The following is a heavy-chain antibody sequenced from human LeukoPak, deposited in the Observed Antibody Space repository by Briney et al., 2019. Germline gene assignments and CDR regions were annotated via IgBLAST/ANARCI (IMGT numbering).Heavy chain of an antibody. D-gene: IGHD1-26*01. Sequence: SVKVSCKASGGTFSSYAISWVRQAPGQGLEWMGGIIPIFGTANYAQKFQGRVTITADESTSTAYMELSSLRSEDTAVYYCASGVEWELLNWRGGEDYYYGMDVWGQGTTVTVSS. J-gene: IGHJ6*02. CDR3: ASGVEWELLNWRGGEDYYYGMDV. V-gene: IGHV1-69*13. CDR1: GGTFSSYA. CDR2: IIPIFGTA.